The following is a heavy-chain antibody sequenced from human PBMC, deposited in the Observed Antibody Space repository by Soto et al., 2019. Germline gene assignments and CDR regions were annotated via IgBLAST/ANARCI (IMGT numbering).Heavy chain of an antibody. D-gene: IGHD3-10*01. CDR2: INHSGSS. V-gene: IGHV4-39*07. CDR3: ATGGGRFNYGMDV. CDR1: GGSISSGDYY. Sequence: SETLSLTCTVSGGSISSGDYYWNWIRQPPGKGLEWIGEINHSGSSNYNPSLKSRVTISVDTSKNQFSLKLSSVTAADTAVYYCATGGGRFNYGMDVWGQGTTVTVSS. J-gene: IGHJ6*02.